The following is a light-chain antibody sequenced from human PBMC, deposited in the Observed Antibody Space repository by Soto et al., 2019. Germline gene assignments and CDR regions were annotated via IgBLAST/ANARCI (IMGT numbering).Light chain of an antibody. CDR2: GAS. CDR3: QQYGSSPWT. CDR1: QSLSGSY. V-gene: IGKV3-20*01. J-gene: IGKJ1*01. Sequence: EIVLTQSPGTLSLSPGERATLSCRASQSLSGSYLAWYQQKPGQAPRLLIYGASSRATGIPDRFSGGGSGTDFTLTISRLETEDFAVYYCQQYGSSPWTFGQGTKVEIK.